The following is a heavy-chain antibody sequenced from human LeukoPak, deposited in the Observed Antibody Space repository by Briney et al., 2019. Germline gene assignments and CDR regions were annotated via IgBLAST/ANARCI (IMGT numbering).Heavy chain of an antibody. V-gene: IGHV4-4*09. Sequence: SETLSLTCTVSGGSISGYYWSWIRQPPGKGLEWIGDIYTSGSTDYDYNPSLKSRVTISVDTSKNQFSLKLSSVTAADTAVYYCARITTGTRFIDPWGQGTLVTVSS. CDR1: GGSISGYY. D-gene: IGHD1-1*01. CDR2: IYTSGST. CDR3: ARITTGTRFIDP. J-gene: IGHJ5*02.